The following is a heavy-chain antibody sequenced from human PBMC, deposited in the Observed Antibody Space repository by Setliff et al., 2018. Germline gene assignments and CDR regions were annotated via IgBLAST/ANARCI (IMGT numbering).Heavy chain of an antibody. Sequence: LSLTCTVSGDPMSSRRYYWAWIRQPAGKGLEWIGQIYTSWSTNYNPSLKSRVTISVDTSKNQFSLKLSSVTAADTAVYYCARLSGFLYIDVWGKGTTVTVSS. CDR1: GDPMSSRRYY. CDR3: ARLSGFLYIDV. V-gene: IGHV4-61*09. D-gene: IGHD3-3*01. CDR2: IYTSWST. J-gene: IGHJ6*03.